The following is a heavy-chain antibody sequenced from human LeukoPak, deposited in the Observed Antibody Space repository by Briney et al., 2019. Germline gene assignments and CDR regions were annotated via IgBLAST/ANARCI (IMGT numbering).Heavy chain of an antibody. Sequence: PGGSLRLSCAASGFTFSSYSMNWVRQAPGKGLEWVSFISTSSSYIYYADSVKGRFTISRDNAKNSLYLQMNSLRAEDTAVYYCARVLPPGYSSSWYEGTSQGYYYYYMDVWGKGTTVTVSS. D-gene: IGHD6-13*01. CDR2: ISTSSSYI. J-gene: IGHJ6*03. V-gene: IGHV3-21*01. CDR3: ARVLPPGYSSSWYEGTSQGYYYYYMDV. CDR1: GFTFSSYS.